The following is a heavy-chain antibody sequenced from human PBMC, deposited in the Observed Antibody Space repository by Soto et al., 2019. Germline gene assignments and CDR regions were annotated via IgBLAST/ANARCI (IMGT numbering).Heavy chain of an antibody. Sequence: QVQLVESGGGLVKPGGSLRLSCVASGFTFSGSYMSWVRQAPGKGLEWVSYISSTSSFTDYAESVKGRFTISRDNAKNSLFLQMNSLRAEDTALYYCARRDGYNYFDFWGQGTLVSVSS. J-gene: IGHJ4*02. CDR2: ISSTSSFT. D-gene: IGHD5-12*01. CDR3: ARRDGYNYFDF. CDR1: GFTFSGSY. V-gene: IGHV3-11*06.